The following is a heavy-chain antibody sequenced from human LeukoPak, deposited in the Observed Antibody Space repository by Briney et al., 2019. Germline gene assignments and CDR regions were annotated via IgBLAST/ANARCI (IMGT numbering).Heavy chain of an antibody. CDR2: THHSGAT. J-gene: IGHJ4*02. V-gene: IGHV4-59*01. CDR1: GVSITSNY. Sequence: SETLSLTCSVSGVSITSNYWSWIRQPPGKGLEWLGYTHHSGATSYNPSLKSRSTMSLDTSNNQFSLKLSSVTAADTAVYYCARSSGRSYGDFDYWGQGNLVTVSS. D-gene: IGHD5-18*01. CDR3: ARSSGRSYGDFDY.